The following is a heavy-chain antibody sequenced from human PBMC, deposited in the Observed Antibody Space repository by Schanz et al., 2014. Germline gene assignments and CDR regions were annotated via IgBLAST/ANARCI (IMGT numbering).Heavy chain of an antibody. CDR2: VFHSGIS. Sequence: VQLVESGGDLVQPGGSQRLSCAASGFIVSSTYMTWVRQPPGKGLEWIGEVFHSGISNSNPSLKTRVTISLDKSKNQFSMKLKSVTAADTAVYFCARFRESANFGDEETGSLNYFDSWGQGAL. D-gene: IGHD4-17*01. J-gene: IGHJ4*02. CDR3: ARFRESANFGDEETGSLNYFDS. V-gene: IGHV4-4*01. CDR1: GFIVSSTY.